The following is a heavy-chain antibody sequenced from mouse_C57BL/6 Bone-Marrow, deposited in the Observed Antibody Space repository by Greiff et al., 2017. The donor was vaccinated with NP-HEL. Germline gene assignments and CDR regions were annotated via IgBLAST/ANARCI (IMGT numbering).Heavy chain of an antibody. D-gene: IGHD2-3*01. V-gene: IGHV1-72*01. CDR1: GYTFTSYW. CDR3: ARPDGYYVYWYFDV. CDR2: SDPNSGGT. J-gene: IGHJ1*03. Sequence: VQLQQPGAELVKPGASVKLSCKASGYTFTSYWMHWVKQRPGRGLEWIGRSDPNSGGTKYNEKFKSKATLTVDKPSSTAYMQLSSLTSEDSAVYYCARPDGYYVYWYFDVWGTGTTVTVSS.